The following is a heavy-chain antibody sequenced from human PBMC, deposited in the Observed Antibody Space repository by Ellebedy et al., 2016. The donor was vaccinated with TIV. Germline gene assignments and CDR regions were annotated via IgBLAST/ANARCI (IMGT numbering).Heavy chain of an antibody. J-gene: IGHJ6*02. CDR1: GFIFSSYA. Sequence: GESLKISXAASGFIFSSYAMHWVRQAPGKGLEWVAVISNDGIHKFYADSVKGRFTISRDKSRKTLYLQMNSLRDEDTAVYYCAKDIRWTVAALHGMDVWGQGTTVTVPS. D-gene: IGHD6-19*01. V-gene: IGHV3-30*18. CDR2: ISNDGIHK. CDR3: AKDIRWTVAALHGMDV.